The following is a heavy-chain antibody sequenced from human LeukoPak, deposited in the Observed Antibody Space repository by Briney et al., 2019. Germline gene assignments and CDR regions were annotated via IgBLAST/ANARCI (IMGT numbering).Heavy chain of an antibody. D-gene: IGHD5-18*01. CDR3: AKDRDTAMEIDY. Sequence: GRSLTLSWVVSGLSFSSYCMHWVRQPPGKGLEWVGVIWYDGSKEYSADAVKCRFTISRDKSKNTLYLQMNSMRAEDAAVYECAKDRDTAMEIDYWGQGTVVTVSS. CDR2: IWYDGSKE. J-gene: IGHJ4*02. V-gene: IGHV3-33*03. CDR1: GLSFSSYC.